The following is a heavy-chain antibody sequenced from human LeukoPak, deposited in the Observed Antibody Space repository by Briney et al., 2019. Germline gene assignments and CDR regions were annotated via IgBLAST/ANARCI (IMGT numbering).Heavy chain of an antibody. J-gene: IGHJ4*02. CDR1: GFTFDDYA. CDR2: ISWNSGSI. V-gene: IGHV3-9*01. D-gene: IGHD3-10*01. Sequence: PGRSLRLSCAASGFTFDDYAMHWVRQAPGKGLEWVSGISWNSGSIGYADSVKGRFTISRDNAKNSLYLQVNSLRAEDTALYYCAKAGVRGVIMGNFDYWGQGTLVTVSS. CDR3: AKAGVRGVIMGNFDY.